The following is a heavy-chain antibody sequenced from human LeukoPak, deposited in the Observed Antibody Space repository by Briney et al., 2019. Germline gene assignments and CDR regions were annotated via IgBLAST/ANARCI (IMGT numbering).Heavy chain of an antibody. CDR3: ARVPTAFILTGQSRVNWFDP. CDR2: INAYNGNT. Sequence: ASVKVSCKASGYTFTSYGISWVRQAPGQGLEWMGWINAYNGNTNYPQKLQGRVSMTTDTSTSTAYMELRSLRSDDTAVYYYARVPTAFILTGQSRVNWFDPWGQGTLVTVSS. D-gene: IGHD3-9*01. CDR1: GYTFTSYG. V-gene: IGHV1-18*04. J-gene: IGHJ5*02.